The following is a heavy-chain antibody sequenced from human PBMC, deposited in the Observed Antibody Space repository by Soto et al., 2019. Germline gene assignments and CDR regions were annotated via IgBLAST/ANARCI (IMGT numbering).Heavy chain of an antibody. CDR1: GDSVSTNSAT. Sequence: SQTLSLTCAISGDSVSTNSATLDWIRQSPSRGLEWLGRTYYRSKWYNDYAVSVKGRITINPDTSNNQLSLQLNSVTPDDTAVYYCARLIGNSWLDSWGQGTLVTVS. CDR3: ARLIGNSWLDS. J-gene: IGHJ5*01. V-gene: IGHV6-1*01. D-gene: IGHD2-8*01. CDR2: TYYRSKWYN.